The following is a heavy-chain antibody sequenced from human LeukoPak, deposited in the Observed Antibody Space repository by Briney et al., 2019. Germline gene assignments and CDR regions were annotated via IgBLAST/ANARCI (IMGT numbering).Heavy chain of an antibody. CDR2: IRYDGSNK. J-gene: IGHJ4*02. CDR1: GFTFSSYG. V-gene: IGHV3-30*02. CDR3: AKDRVVIADHFDY. D-gene: IGHD2-21*01. Sequence: GGSLRLSCAASGFTFSSYGMHWVRQAPGKGLEWVAFIRYDGSNKYYADSVKGRFTISRDNSKNTLYLQMNSLRAEDTAVYYCAKDRVVIADHFDYWGQGTLVTVSS.